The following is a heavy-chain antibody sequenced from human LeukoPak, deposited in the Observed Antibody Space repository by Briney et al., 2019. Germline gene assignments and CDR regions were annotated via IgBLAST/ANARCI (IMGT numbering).Heavy chain of an antibody. D-gene: IGHD3-10*01. V-gene: IGHV4-39*07. CDR3: AREGNYYGSGSYYTS. CDR1: GGSITSSSYY. Sequence: SETLSLTCTVSGGSITSSSYYWGWIRQPPWKGLEWIGSVYYSGSTYYNPSLKSRVTMSVDTSKNQFSLKLSSVTAADTAVYYCAREGNYYGSGSYYTSWGQGTLVTVSS. CDR2: VYYSGST. J-gene: IGHJ4*02.